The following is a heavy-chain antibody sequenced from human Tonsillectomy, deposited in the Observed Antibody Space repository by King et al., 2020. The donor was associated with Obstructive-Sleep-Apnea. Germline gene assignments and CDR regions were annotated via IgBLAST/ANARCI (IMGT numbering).Heavy chain of an antibody. D-gene: IGHD3-22*01. CDR1: GFTFSSYA. J-gene: IGHJ3*01. CDR2: ISGDATNT. CDR3: AKLAASSGYYCRDDGFDL. V-gene: IGHV3-23*04. Sequence: VQLVESGGGLVQPGGSLRLSCAASGFTSGFTFSSYAMTWVRQAPGKGLEWVSTISGDATNTYYADSVKGRFTISRDNSKNTLNLQVNSLRVDDTALYFCAKLAASSGYYCRDDGFDLWGQGTMITVSS.